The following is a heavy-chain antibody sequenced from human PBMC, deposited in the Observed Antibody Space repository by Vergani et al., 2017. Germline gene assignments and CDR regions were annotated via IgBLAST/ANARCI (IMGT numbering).Heavy chain of an antibody. Sequence: EVQLVESGGGLVQPGGSLRLSCAASGFTFSSYSMNWVRQAPGKGLEWVSYISSSSTIYYADSVKGRFTISRDNAKNSLYLQMNSLRAEDTAVYYCARDRSXFREQWLVAFWFDPWGQGTLVTVSS. V-gene: IGHV3-48*01. J-gene: IGHJ5*02. D-gene: IGHD6-19*01. CDR2: ISSSSTI. CDR3: ARDRSXFREQWLVAFWFDP. CDR1: GFTFSSYS.